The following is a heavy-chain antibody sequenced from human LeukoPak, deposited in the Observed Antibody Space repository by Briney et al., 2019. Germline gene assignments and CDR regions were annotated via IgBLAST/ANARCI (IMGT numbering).Heavy chain of an antibody. CDR3: ARNPSDLTALAYMDV. D-gene: IGHD5-18*01. CDR2: ISAYNDNT. V-gene: IGHV1-18*04. Sequence: ASVTVSCKASGYTFTSYYMHWVRQAPGQGLEWTGWISAYNDNTNYAQKLQGRVTMTTDTSTSTAYMELRSLRSDDTAVYYCARNPSDLTALAYMDVWGKGTTVTVSS. CDR1: GYTFTSYY. J-gene: IGHJ6*03.